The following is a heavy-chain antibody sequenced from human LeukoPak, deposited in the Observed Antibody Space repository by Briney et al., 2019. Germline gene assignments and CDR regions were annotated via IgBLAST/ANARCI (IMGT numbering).Heavy chain of an antibody. CDR1: GFTFRSYA. J-gene: IGHJ4*02. Sequence: GGSLRLSCAASGFTFRSYAMNWVRQAPGKGLEWVSAISADGDSTYYADSVKGRFTISRGNSKNTLYLQMNSLRPGDTAVYYCAKRRYCTSTSCHDFDYWGQGTLVTVSS. CDR2: ISADGDST. V-gene: IGHV3-23*01. D-gene: IGHD2-2*01. CDR3: AKRRYCTSTSCHDFDY.